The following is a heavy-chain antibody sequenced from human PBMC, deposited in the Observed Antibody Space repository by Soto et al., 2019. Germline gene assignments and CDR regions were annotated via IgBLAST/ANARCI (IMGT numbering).Heavy chain of an antibody. D-gene: IGHD6-13*01. CDR1: VFTSSHYA. CDR3: AKELMLAAGSWLTSDQPYYGMDV. J-gene: IGHJ6*02. V-gene: IGHV3-23*01. CDR2: IIGSGVRT. Sequence: GGSLRLSCAASVFTSSHYAMSWVRQAPGKGLEWVSSIIGSGVRTYYADSVQGRFTISRDNSKNMLYLQMDSLRAEDTAIYYCAKELMLAAGSWLTSDQPYYGMDVWGQGTTVTVSS.